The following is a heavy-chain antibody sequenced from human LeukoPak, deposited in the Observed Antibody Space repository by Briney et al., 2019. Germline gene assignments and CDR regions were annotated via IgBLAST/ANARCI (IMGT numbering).Heavy chain of an antibody. Sequence: QPSETLSLTCAVYGGSFSGYYWSWIRQPPGKGLEWIGEINHSGSTNYNPSLKSRVTISVDTSNNQFSLKLSSVTAADTAVYYCARHPFQYPFDHWGQGTVVSVSS. D-gene: IGHD2/OR15-2a*01. J-gene: IGHJ5*02. V-gene: IGHV4-34*01. CDR3: ARHPFQYPFDH. CDR1: GGSFSGYY. CDR2: INHSGST.